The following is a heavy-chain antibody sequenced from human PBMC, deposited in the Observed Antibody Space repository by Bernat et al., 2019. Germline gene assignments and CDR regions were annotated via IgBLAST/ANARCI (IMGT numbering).Heavy chain of an antibody. CDR2: INHSGST. V-gene: IGHV4-34*01. CDR1: GGSFSGYY. Sequence: QVQLQQWGAGLLKPSETLSLTCAVYGGSFSGYYWSWIRQPPGKGLEWIGEINHSGSTNYNPSLKSRVTISVDTSKNQFSLKLSSVTAADTAVYYCARAILGYCSGGSCAQGVGGFYTRGQGTLVTVSA. CDR3: ARAILGYCSGGSCAQGVGGFYT. D-gene: IGHD2-15*01. J-gene: IGHJ5*02.